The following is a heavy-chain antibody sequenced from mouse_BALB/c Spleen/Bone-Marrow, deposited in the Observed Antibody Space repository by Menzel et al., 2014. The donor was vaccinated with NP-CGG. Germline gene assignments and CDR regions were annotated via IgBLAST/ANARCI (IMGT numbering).Heavy chain of an antibody. CDR1: GFDIKDTY. Sequence: VHVKQSGAELVKPGASVKLSCTASGFDIKDTYMHWVKQRPEQGLEWIGRIDPANGNTKYDPKFQGKATITADTSSNTAYLQLSSLTSEDTAVYYCASYDYGWYFDVWGAGTTVTVSS. CDR3: ASYDYGWYFDV. D-gene: IGHD2-4*01. J-gene: IGHJ1*01. V-gene: IGHV14-3*02. CDR2: IDPANGNT.